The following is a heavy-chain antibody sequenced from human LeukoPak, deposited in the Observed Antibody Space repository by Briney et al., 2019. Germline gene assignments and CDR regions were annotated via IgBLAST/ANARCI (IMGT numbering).Heavy chain of an antibody. V-gene: IGHV3-21*01. Sequence: PGGSLRLSCAASGFTFSSYSMNWVRQAPGKGLEWVSSISSSSSYIYYADSVKGRFTISRDNANNSLYLQMNSLRAEDTAVYYCARARGSGGNAFDIWGQGTMVTVSA. J-gene: IGHJ3*02. CDR1: GFTFSSYS. CDR2: ISSSSSYI. CDR3: ARARGSGGNAFDI. D-gene: IGHD2-15*01.